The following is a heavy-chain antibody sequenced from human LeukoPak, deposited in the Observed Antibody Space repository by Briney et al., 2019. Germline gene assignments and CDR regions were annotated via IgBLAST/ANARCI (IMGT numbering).Heavy chain of an antibody. J-gene: IGHJ3*02. CDR1: GFTFNTYA. V-gene: IGHV3-23*01. Sequence: GGSLRLSCEASGFTFNTYAMSWVRQAPGKGLEWVSSISGSGRSTYYADSVKGRFTNSRDNSKNTLYLQMNSLRAEDTAVYYCARGAEIVVVVAATLFDAFDIWGQGTMVTVSS. CDR3: ARGAEIVVVVAATLFDAFDI. CDR2: ISGSGRST. D-gene: IGHD2-15*01.